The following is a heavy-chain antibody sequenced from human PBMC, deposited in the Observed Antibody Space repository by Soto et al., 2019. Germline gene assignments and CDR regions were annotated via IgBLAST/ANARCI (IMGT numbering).Heavy chain of an antibody. CDR3: ARAVRYFDWLLYRLNWFDP. J-gene: IGHJ5*02. CDR2: IYSSGTT. CDR1: GGSVSGSY. D-gene: IGHD3-9*01. V-gene: IGHV4-59*02. Sequence: TLSLTCSISGGSVSGSYWSWIRQSPGKGLEWIGHIYSSGTTKYNPSLRSRLTISLGTSSNKFSMKLTSVTAADTAVYYCARAVRYFDWLLYRLNWFDPWGQGTLVTVSS.